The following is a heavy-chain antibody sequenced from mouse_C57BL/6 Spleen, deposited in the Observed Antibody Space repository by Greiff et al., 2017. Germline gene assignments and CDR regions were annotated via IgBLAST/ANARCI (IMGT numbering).Heavy chain of an antibody. J-gene: IGHJ4*01. D-gene: IGHD2-2*01. Sequence: QVQLQQPGAELVKPGASVKLSCKASGYTFTSYWMQWVKQRPGQGLAWIGEIDPSDSYTNYNQKFTGKATLTGDTSSSTAYMQLSSLTSDDSAVYYCARRQEYGYDVGYAMDYWGQRTSVPVSS. V-gene: IGHV1-50*01. CDR3: ARRQEYGYDVGYAMDY. CDR2: IDPSDSYT. CDR1: GYTFTSYW.